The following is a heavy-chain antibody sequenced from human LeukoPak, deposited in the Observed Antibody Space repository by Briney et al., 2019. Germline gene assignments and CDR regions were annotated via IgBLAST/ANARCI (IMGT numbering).Heavy chain of an antibody. J-gene: IGHJ4*02. Sequence: SGPTLVNPTQTLTLTCTFSGFSLSTSGVGVGWIRQPPGKALEWLALIYWDDDKRYSPSLKSRFTITKDTSKNQMVLTMTNMDPVDTATYYCAHRRKLNCSSTSCYVFYWGQGTLVTVSS. V-gene: IGHV2-5*02. CDR3: AHRRKLNCSSTSCYVFY. CDR2: IYWDDDK. D-gene: IGHD2-2*01. CDR1: GFSLSTSGVG.